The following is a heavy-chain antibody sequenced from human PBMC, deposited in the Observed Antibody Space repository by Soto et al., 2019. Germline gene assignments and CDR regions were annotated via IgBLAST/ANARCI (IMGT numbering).Heavy chain of an antibody. D-gene: IGHD1-20*01. J-gene: IGHJ6*02. V-gene: IGHV4-61*01. CDR2: IYYSGST. CDR3: ARDLGITGTYYYYYGMDV. CDR1: GGSVSSGSYY. Sequence: SETLSLTCTVSGGSVSSGSYYWSWIRQPPGKGLEWIGYIYYSGSTSYNPSLKSRVTISVDTSKNQFPLKLSSVTAADTAVYYCARDLGITGTYYYYYGMDVWGQGTTVTVSS.